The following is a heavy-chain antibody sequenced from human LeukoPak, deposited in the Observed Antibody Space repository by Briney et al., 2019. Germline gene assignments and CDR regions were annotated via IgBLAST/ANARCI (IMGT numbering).Heavy chain of an antibody. CDR2: ISYDGSNK. CDR1: RFTFSSYA. D-gene: IGHD2-8*01. CDR3: ARGRSIVLMVYAISYYFDY. V-gene: IGHV3-30-3*01. Sequence: PGGSLRLSCAASRFTFSSYAMHWVRQAPGKGLEWVAVISYDGSNKYYADSVKGRFTISRDNSKNTLYLQMNSPRAEDTAVYYCARGRSIVLMVYAISYYFDYWGQGTLVTVSS. J-gene: IGHJ4*02.